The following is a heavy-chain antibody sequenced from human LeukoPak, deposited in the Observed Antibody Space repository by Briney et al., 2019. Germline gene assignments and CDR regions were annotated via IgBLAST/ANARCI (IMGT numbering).Heavy chain of an antibody. V-gene: IGHV3-53*01. Sequence: GGTLRLSCAASGFTFSSYGMSWVRQAPGKGLEWVSVIYSGGSTYYADSVKGRFTISRDNSKNTLYLQMNSLRAEDTAVYYCARDDGILDYWGQGTLVTVSS. CDR3: ARDDGILDY. CDR2: IYSGGST. CDR1: GFTFSSYG. J-gene: IGHJ4*02. D-gene: IGHD5-18*01.